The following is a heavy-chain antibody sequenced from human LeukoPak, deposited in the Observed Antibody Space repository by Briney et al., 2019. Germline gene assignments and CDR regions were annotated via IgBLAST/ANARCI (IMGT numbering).Heavy chain of an antibody. CDR3: ATGSGVTWSSGSGYLFDY. CDR1: GYTLTELS. D-gene: IGHD3-3*01. J-gene: IGHJ4*02. V-gene: IGHV1-24*01. CDR2: FDPEDGET. Sequence: ASVKVSCKVSGYTLTELSMHWVRQAPGKGLEWMGGFDPEDGETIYAQKFRGRVTMTEDTSTDTAYMELSSLRSEDTAVYYCATGSGVTWSSGSGYLFDYWGQGTLVTVSS.